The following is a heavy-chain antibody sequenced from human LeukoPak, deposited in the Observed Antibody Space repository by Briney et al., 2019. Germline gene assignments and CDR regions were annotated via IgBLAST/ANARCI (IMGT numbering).Heavy chain of an antibody. CDR3: AREAAAGTTFDY. CDR2: INPSGGST. D-gene: IGHD6-13*01. J-gene: IGHJ4*02. Sequence: ASVKVSCKASGYTFTSYYMHWVRQAPGQGLEWMGIINPSGGSTSYAQKFQGRVTMTTDTSTSTAYMELSSLRSEDTAVYYCAREAAAGTTFDYWGQGTLVTVSS. V-gene: IGHV1-46*01. CDR1: GYTFTSYY.